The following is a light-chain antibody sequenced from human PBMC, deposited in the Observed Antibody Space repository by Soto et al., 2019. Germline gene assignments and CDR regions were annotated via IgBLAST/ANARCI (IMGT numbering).Light chain of an antibody. CDR1: QTIRRY. CDR3: QQSYSVPPT. J-gene: IGKJ1*01. CDR2: ETT. Sequence: IMMPQSPSSLSASVGDRVTMTCRASQTIRRYLNWYEQKPGKAPKLLIYETTSLQVGVPSRFSGSGSGTNFTLTISNLQPEDFATYYCQQSYSVPPTFGQGTRVEI. V-gene: IGKV1-39*01.